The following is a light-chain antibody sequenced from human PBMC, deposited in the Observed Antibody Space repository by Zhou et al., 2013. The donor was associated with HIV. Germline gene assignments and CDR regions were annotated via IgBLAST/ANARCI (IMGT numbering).Light chain of an antibody. CDR1: QTIDYW. CDR3: QQYNSYSRT. J-gene: IGKJ1*01. V-gene: IGKV1-5*03. CDR2: KTS. Sequence: DVQMTQSPSTLSASVGDRVTITCRASQTIDYWLAWYQQRPGEAPNLLIFKTSNLENGVPSRFSGSGSGTEFTLTISSLQPDDFATYYCQQYNSYSRTFGQGTKVEIK.